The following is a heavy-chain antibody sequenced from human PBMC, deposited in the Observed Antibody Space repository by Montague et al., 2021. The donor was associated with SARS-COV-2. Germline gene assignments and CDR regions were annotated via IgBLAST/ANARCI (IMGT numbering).Heavy chain of an antibody. D-gene: IGHD2-15*01. CDR3: ASVPVGAAGFEP. CDR2: INHSGST. V-gene: IGHV4-34*01. CDR1: GGSFSGYY. Sequence: SETLSLTCAVYGGSFSGYYWSWLRQPPGRGLEWIAEINHSGSTNYNPSLKSRVTISVDTSKNQFSLKLSSVTAADTAVYYCASVPVGAAGFEPWGQGTLVTVSS. J-gene: IGHJ5*01.